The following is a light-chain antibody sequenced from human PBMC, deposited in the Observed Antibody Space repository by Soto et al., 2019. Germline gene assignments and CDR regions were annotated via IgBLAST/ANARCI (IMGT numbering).Light chain of an antibody. Sequence: EIVLTQSPGTLSLSPGERVIISCLASQSISSSHLAWYQQKPGQAPRLLIYDDFKRATGIPDRFSGSGSGTDFTLTISRLEPEDYAVYHCQQYGSSPITFGQGTRLEIK. V-gene: IGKV3-20*01. J-gene: IGKJ5*01. CDR1: QSISSSH. CDR2: DDF. CDR3: QQYGSSPIT.